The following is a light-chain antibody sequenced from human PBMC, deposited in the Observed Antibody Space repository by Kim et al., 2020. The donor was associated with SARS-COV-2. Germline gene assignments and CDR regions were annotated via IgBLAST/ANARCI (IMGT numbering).Light chain of an antibody. V-gene: IGKV4-1*01. CDR2: WAS. CDR1: QSVLFSSNNKNY. CDR3: QQYYNSPFT. J-gene: IGKJ3*01. Sequence: ATITCKSSQSVLFSSNNKNYLAWYQQKPGQPPKLLIYWASTRESGVPDRFSGSASGTDFTLTISSLQAEDVAVYYCQQYYNSPFTFGPGTKVDIK.